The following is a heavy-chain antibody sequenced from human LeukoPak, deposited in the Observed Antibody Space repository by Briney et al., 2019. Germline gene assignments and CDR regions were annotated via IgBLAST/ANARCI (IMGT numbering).Heavy chain of an antibody. J-gene: IGHJ6*02. CDR2: IKSKTDGGTT. V-gene: IGHV3-15*01. Sequence: PGGSLRLSCAASGFTFSNAWMSWVRQAPGKGLEWVCRIKSKTDGGTTDYTAPVKGRFTISRDDSKNTLYLQMNSLKTEDTAVYYCTTGPFDYYGSASYLANGMDVWGQGTTVTVSS. D-gene: IGHD3-10*01. CDR3: TTGPFDYYGSASYLANGMDV. CDR1: GFTFSNAW.